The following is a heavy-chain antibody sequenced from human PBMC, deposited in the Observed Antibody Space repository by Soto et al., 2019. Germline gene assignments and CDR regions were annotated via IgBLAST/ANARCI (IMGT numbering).Heavy chain of an antibody. Sequence: SETLSLTCTVSGGSISSYYWSWIRQPPGKGLEWIGYIYYSGSTNYNPSLKSRVTISVDTSKNQFSLKLSSVTAADTAVYYCARHSAAAGDYFDYWGQGTLVTVSS. CDR2: IYYSGST. CDR3: ARHSAAAGDYFDY. D-gene: IGHD6-13*01. V-gene: IGHV4-59*08. CDR1: GGSISSYY. J-gene: IGHJ4*02.